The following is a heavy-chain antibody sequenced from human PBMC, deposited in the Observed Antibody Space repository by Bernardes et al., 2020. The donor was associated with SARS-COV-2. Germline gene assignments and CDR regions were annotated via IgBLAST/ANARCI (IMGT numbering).Heavy chain of an antibody. CDR1: GYTFTSYG. Sequence: ASVKVSCKASGYTFTSYGISWVRQAPGQGLEWMGWISAYNGNTNYAQKLQGRVTMTTDTSTSTAYMELRSLRSDDTAVYYCARDSGWGFREVSFDYWGQGTLVTVSS. D-gene: IGHD6-19*01. CDR3: ARDSGWGFREVSFDY. V-gene: IGHV1-18*01. CDR2: ISAYNGNT. J-gene: IGHJ4*02.